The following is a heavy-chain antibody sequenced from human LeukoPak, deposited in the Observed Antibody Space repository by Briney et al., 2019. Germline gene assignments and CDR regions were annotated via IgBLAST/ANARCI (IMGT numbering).Heavy chain of an antibody. J-gene: IGHJ4*02. CDR1: GFTFNWNW. CDR3: AKFEGATIPGWFNDY. CDR2: IKQDGSEK. V-gene: IGHV3-7*03. Sequence: GGSLRLSCAASGFTFNWNWMSWVRQAPGKGLEWVANIKQDGSEKYYVDSVKGRFTISRDNSKNTLYLQMNSLRTEDTAVYFCAKFEGATIPGWFNDYWGQGILVTVSS. D-gene: IGHD6-19*01.